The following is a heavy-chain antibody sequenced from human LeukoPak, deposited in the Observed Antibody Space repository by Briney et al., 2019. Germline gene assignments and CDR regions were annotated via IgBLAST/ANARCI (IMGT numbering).Heavy chain of an antibody. V-gene: IGHV3-23*01. Sequence: PGGSLRLSCAASGFTFSSYAIIWVRQAPGKGLEWVSGISGSGASTFYADSVKGRFTVSRDNSKNSLFLQMNSLGADDTAVYYCAKDNGDYGAYFYYYMDVWGKGTTVTVSS. CDR1: GFTFSSYA. CDR2: ISGSGAST. J-gene: IGHJ6*03. D-gene: IGHD4-17*01. CDR3: AKDNGDYGAYFYYYMDV.